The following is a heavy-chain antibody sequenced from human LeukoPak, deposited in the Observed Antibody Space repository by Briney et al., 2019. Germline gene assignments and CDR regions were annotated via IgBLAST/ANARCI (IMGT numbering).Heavy chain of an antibody. J-gene: IGHJ2*01. CDR2: IYYSGNT. V-gene: IGHV4-59*01. D-gene: IGHD3-22*01. CDR3: ARDRDSSGLRDFDL. Sequence: PSETLSLTCTVSGGSISSYYWSWLRQPPGKGLEWIVYIYYSGNTNYNPSLKSRVSISIDTSKNQFSLQLSSVTAADTAVYYCARDRDSSGLRDFDLWGRGTLVTVS. CDR1: GGSISSYY.